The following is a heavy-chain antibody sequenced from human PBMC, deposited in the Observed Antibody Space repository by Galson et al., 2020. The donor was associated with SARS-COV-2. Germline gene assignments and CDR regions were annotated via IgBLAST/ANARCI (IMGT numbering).Heavy chain of an antibody. D-gene: IGHD3-3*01. CDR1: GYTFTSYD. Sequence: ASVKVSCKASGYTFTSYDINWVRQATGQGLEWMGWMNPNSGNTGYAQKFQGRVTMTRNTSISTAYMELSSLRSEDTAVYYCARGGLSITIFYYYVYMDVWGKGTTVTVSS. J-gene: IGHJ6*03. CDR3: ARGGLSITIFYYYVYMDV. V-gene: IGHV1-8*01. CDR2: MNPNSGNT.